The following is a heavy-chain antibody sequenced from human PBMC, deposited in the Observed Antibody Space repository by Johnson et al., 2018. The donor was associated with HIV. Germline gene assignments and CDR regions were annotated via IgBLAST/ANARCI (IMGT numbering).Heavy chain of an antibody. Sequence: QVQLVESGGGLVQPGRSLRLSCAASGFTFSTYAMHWVRQAPGKGLEWVALISYDGSNKYYADSLKGRFTISRDNSKNTLYLQMNTLRAEDTAVYYCARDQNIVGANDGFDIWGQGTMVTVSS. CDR1: GFTFSTYA. J-gene: IGHJ3*02. CDR2: ISYDGSNK. CDR3: ARDQNIVGANDGFDI. V-gene: IGHV3-30*04. D-gene: IGHD1-26*01.